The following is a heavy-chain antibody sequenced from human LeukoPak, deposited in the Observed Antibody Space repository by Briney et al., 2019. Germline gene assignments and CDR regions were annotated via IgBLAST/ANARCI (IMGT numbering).Heavy chain of an antibody. Sequence: GGPLRLSCAASGFTFSSYSMNWVRQAPGKGLEWVSSISSSSYIYYADSVKGRFTIPRDNAKNSLYLQMNSLRAEDTAVYYCARDTAIAARPLDWGQGTLVTVSS. CDR1: GFTFSSYS. J-gene: IGHJ4*02. CDR3: ARDTAIAARPLD. D-gene: IGHD6-6*01. V-gene: IGHV3-21*01. CDR2: ISSSSYI.